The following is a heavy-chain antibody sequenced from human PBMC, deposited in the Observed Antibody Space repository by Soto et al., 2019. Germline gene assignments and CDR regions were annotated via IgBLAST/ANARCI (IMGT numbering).Heavy chain of an antibody. CDR3: ASEGGKYNWFDP. CDR1: GFTFSDYY. Sequence: GGSLRLXCAASGFTFSDYYMSWIRQAPGKGLEWVSYISSSSSAIYYADSVKGRFTISRDNAKNSLYLQMNSLRAEDTAVYYCASEGGKYNWFDPWGQGTLVTVSS. CDR2: ISSSSSAI. J-gene: IGHJ5*02. D-gene: IGHD3-16*01. V-gene: IGHV3-11*04.